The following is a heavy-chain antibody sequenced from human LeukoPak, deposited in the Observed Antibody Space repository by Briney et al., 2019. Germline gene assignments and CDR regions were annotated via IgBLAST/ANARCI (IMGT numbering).Heavy chain of an antibody. D-gene: IGHD2-2*01. CDR3: ARGCSSTSCSNLDAFDI. CDR1: GFTFSSYA. V-gene: IGHV3-30-3*01. Sequence: PGGSLRLSCAASGFTFSSYAMHWVRQAPGKGLEWVAVISYDGSNKYYADSVKGRFTISRDNSKNTLYLQMNSLRAEDTAVYYCARGCSSTSCSNLDAFDIWGQGTMVTVSS. J-gene: IGHJ3*02. CDR2: ISYDGSNK.